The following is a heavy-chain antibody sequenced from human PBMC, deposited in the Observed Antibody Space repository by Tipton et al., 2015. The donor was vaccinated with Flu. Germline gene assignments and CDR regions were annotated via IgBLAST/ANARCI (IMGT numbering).Heavy chain of an antibody. CDR1: GYNFTSYW. D-gene: IGHD6-25*01. CDR2: IYPGDSDT. CDR3: ARSGFIAANRGAFDI. V-gene: IGHV5-51*03. J-gene: IGHJ3*02. Sequence: QSGAEVKKPGESLKISCKGSGYNFTSYWIGWVRQMPGKGLEWMGIIYPGDSDTRYSPSFQGQVTISADKSISTAYLQWSSLKASDTAMYYCARSGFIAANRGAFDIWGQGTMVTVSS.